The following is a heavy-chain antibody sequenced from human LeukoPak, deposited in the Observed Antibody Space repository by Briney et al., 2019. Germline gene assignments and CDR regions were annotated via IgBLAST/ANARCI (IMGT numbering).Heavy chain of an antibody. CDR1: GGSFSGYY. Sequence: PSETLSLTCAVYGGSFSGYYWSWIRLPPGKGLEWIGEINHSGSTNYNPSLKSRVTISVDTSKNQFSLKLSSVTAADTAVYYCARVPARGSGWYFDYWGQGTLVTVSS. CDR2: INHSGST. CDR3: ARVPARGSGWYFDY. V-gene: IGHV4-34*01. J-gene: IGHJ4*02. D-gene: IGHD6-19*01.